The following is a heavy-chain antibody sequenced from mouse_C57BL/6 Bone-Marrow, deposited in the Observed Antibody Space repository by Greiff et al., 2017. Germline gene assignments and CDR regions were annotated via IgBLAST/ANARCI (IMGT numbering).Heavy chain of an antibody. CDR2: ISDGGSYT. Sequence: VQLKESGGGLVKPGGSLKLSCAASGFTFSSYAMSWVRQTPEKRLEWVATISDGGSYTYYPDNVKGRFTISRDNAKNNLYLQMSHLKSEDTAMYYCARAYYYGSSYYAMDYWGQGTSVTVSS. V-gene: IGHV5-4*01. CDR3: ARAYYYGSSYYAMDY. D-gene: IGHD1-1*01. CDR1: GFTFSSYA. J-gene: IGHJ4*01.